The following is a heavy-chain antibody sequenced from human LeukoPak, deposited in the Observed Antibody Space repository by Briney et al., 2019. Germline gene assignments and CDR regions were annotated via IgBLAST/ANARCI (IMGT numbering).Heavy chain of an antibody. CDR3: ASGYYDSSGSPSATFDY. CDR2: ISAYNGNT. D-gene: IGHD3-22*01. J-gene: IGHJ4*02. Sequence: ASVTVSCKASGYTFTSYGISWVRQAPGQGLEWMGWISAYNGNTNYAQKLQGRVTMTTDTSTSTAYMELRSLRSDDTAVYYCASGYYDSSGSPSATFDYWGQGTLVTVSS. CDR1: GYTFTSYG. V-gene: IGHV1-18*01.